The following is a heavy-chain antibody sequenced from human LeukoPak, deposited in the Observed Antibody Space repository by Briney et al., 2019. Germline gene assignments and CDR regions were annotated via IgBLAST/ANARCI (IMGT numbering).Heavy chain of an antibody. CDR1: GFSFSNHY. CDR2: INEDGSNK. V-gene: IGHV3-7*01. Sequence: GSLRLSCTASGFSFSNHYMRWIRQAPGKRLEWVANINEDGSNKWHLGSVKGRFTVSRDNARNSLYLQMNSLRVEDTAMYYCTRVIVAVPGYFDYFDFWGQGVLVTVSS. J-gene: IGHJ4*02. CDR3: TRVIVAVPGYFDYFDF. D-gene: IGHD6-19*01.